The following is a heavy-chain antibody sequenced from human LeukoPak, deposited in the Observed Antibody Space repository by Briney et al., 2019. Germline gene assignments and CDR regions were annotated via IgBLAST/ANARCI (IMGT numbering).Heavy chain of an antibody. CDR2: ISSSGSTI. CDR1: GFTFSDYY. Sequence: GGSLRLSCAASGFTFSDYYMSWIRQAPGKGLEWVSYISSSGSTIYYADSVKGRFTISRDNPKNSLYLHMNSLRAEDTAVYYCARAKYYYDSSGYFWGQGTLVTVSS. CDR3: ARAKYYYDSSGYF. J-gene: IGHJ4*02. D-gene: IGHD3-22*01. V-gene: IGHV3-11*04.